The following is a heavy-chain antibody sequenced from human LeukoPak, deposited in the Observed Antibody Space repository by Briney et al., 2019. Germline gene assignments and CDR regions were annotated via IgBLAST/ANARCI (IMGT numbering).Heavy chain of an antibody. D-gene: IGHD5-18*01. Sequence: GGSLRLSCAASGFTFSSYWMSWVRQAPGKGLEWVANIKQDGSEKYYVDSVKGRFTISRDNAKNSLYLQMNSLRAEDTAVYYCARGMRGYSNGPYYFDYWGQGTLVTDSS. CDR1: GFTFSSYW. J-gene: IGHJ4*02. CDR3: ARGMRGYSNGPYYFDY. V-gene: IGHV3-7*04. CDR2: IKQDGSEK.